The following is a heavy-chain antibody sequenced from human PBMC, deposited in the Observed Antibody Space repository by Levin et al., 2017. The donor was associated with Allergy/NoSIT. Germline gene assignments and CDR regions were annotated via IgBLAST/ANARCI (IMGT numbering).Heavy chain of an antibody. Sequence: SETLSLTCKVSGGSISSGSYYWSWIRQPAATGLEWIGRIYSSGSANYNPSLKSRVTISVDTSKNQFSLKLSSVTAADTAVYYCARAEVGAEHWGQGTLVTVAS. CDR2: IYSSGSA. CDR1: GGSISSGSYY. J-gene: IGHJ4*02. D-gene: IGHD2-15*01. CDR3: ARAEVGAEH. V-gene: IGHV4-61*02.